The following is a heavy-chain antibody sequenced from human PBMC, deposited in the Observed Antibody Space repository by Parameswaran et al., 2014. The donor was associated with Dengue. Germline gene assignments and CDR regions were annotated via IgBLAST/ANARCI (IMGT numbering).Heavy chain of an antibody. CDR3: TRDLRGGSYPLDY. J-gene: IGHJ4*02. CDR2: IRSKAYGGTT. D-gene: IGHD1-26*01. Sequence: WIRQPPGKGLEWVGFIRSKAYGGTTEYAASVKGRFTISRDDSKSIAYLQMNSLKTEDTAVYYCTRDLRGGSYPLDYWGQGTLVTVSS. V-gene: IGHV3-49*02.